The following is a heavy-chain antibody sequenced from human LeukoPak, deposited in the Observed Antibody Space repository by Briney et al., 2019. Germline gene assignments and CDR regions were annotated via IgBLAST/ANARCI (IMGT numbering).Heavy chain of an antibody. CDR1: GGSISSSSYY. J-gene: IGHJ5*02. CDR2: IYYSGST. CDR3: ARVAQGPMTTPHWFDP. V-gene: IGHV4-61*05. D-gene: IGHD2-15*01. Sequence: PSETLSLTCTVSGGSISSSSYYWGWIRQPPGKGLEWIGYIYYSGSTNYNPSLKSRVTISVDTSKNQFSLKLSSVTAADTAVYYCARVAQGPMTTPHWFDPWGQGTLVTVSS.